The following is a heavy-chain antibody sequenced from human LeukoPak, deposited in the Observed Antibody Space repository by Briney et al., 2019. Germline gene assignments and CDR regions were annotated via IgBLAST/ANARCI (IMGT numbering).Heavy chain of an antibody. CDR3: ARSPIAVAGHYFDY. CDR2: IKQDGSEK. D-gene: IGHD6-19*01. Sequence: PGGSLRLSCAASGFTFSSYWMSWVRQAPGKGLEWVANIKQDGSEKYYVDSVKGRFTISRDNAKNSLYLQMNSLRAEDTAVYYCARSPIAVAGHYFDYWGQGTLVTVSS. V-gene: IGHV3-7*01. J-gene: IGHJ4*02. CDR1: GFTFSSYW.